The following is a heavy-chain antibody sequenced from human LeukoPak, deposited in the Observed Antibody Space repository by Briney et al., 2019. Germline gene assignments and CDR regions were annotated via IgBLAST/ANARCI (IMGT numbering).Heavy chain of an antibody. V-gene: IGHV1-18*01. J-gene: IGHJ3*02. CDR1: GYTFTSYG. CDR3: AREDDAFDI. Sequence: ASVKVSCKASGYTFTSYGISWVRQAPGQGLEWMGWISAYNGNTNYAEKFQGRVTMTRDTSISTAYMELSRLRSDDTAVYYCAREDDAFDIWGQGTMVTVSS. CDR2: ISAYNGNT.